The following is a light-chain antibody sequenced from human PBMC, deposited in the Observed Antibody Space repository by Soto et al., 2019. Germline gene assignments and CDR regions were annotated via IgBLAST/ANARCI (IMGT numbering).Light chain of an antibody. CDR1: QSISSW. CDR2: KAS. Sequence: DSQMTQYPSTLSASVGDRVTITCRASQSISSWLAWYQQKPGKAPKLLISKASTLQSDVPPRFSGCGYWTEFTLTISSLQPDDFATYYCQQYERYPMTFGGGTKVEIK. J-gene: IGKJ4*01. CDR3: QQYERYPMT. V-gene: IGKV1-5*03.